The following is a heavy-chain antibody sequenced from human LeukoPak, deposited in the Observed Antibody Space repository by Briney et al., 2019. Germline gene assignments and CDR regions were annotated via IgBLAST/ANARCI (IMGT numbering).Heavy chain of an antibody. CDR2: IGIGGDT. V-gene: IGHV3-13*01. CDR1: GFTFIDYD. CDR3: ARGGIQVSGIDEFDY. D-gene: IGHD6-19*01. Sequence: AGGSLRLSCAASGFTFIDYDMHWVRQVIGKGLEWVSAIGIGGDTHYSGSVKGRFTISRENAESSLYLQMNSLRAEDTAVYYCARGGIQVSGIDEFDYWGQGTLVTVSS. J-gene: IGHJ4*02.